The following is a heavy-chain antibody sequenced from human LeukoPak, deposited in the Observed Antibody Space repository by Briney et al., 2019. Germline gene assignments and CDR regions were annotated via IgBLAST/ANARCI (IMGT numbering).Heavy chain of an antibody. V-gene: IGHV4-34*01. CDR3: ARQPSGVGAADAFDI. J-gene: IGHJ3*02. Sequence: SETLSLTCAVYGGSFSGYYWSWIRQPPGKGLEWIGEINHSGSTNYNPSLKSRVTISVDTSKNQFSLKLSSVTAADTAVYYCARQPSGVGAADAFDIWGQGTMVTVSS. CDR2: INHSGST. CDR1: GGSFSGYY. D-gene: IGHD1-26*01.